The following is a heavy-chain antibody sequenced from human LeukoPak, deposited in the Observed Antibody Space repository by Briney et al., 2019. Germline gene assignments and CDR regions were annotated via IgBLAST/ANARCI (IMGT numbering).Heavy chain of an antibody. CDR2: ISGSVIST. Sequence: GGSLRLSCAASGFTFSSYAMSWVRQAPGKGLEWVSGISGSVISTYYADSVKDRFTISRDNSKNTLYLQMNSLRAEDTAVYYCAKDYCSGGSCYLDYWGQGTLVTVSS. V-gene: IGHV3-23*01. J-gene: IGHJ4*02. CDR1: GFTFSSYA. CDR3: AKDYCSGGSCYLDY. D-gene: IGHD2-15*01.